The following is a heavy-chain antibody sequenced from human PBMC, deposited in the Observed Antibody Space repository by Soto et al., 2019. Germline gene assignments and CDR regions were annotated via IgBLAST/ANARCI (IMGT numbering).Heavy chain of an antibody. V-gene: IGHV3-33*01. D-gene: IGHD3-22*01. J-gene: IGHJ5*02. CDR1: GFTFSTYG. CDR2: IWYDGSNK. Sequence: PGGSLRLSCAASGFTFSTYGMHWVRQAPGKGLEWVAVIWYDGSNKYYADSVKGRFTISRDNSKNTLYLQMNSLRAEDTAVYYCARDPRKEYSRGYQPNWFDTWGQGTLVTVSS. CDR3: ARDPRKEYSRGYQPNWFDT.